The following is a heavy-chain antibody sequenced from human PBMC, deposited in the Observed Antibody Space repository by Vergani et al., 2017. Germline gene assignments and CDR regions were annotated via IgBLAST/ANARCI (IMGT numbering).Heavy chain of an antibody. V-gene: IGHV3-30*02. CDR1: GLTFISYG. J-gene: IGHJ4*02. Sequence: QVQLVESGGGVVKRGGSLRLSCAASGLTFISYGMHWFGRPPAKGLEWVASIRSDESRRYYGDSMEGPFTISRDNSKNTLYLQMKSLRPEDTAVYYCAKEGGGYCSGGTCYPEYWGQGTLVIVSS. D-gene: IGHD2-15*01. CDR3: AKEGGGYCSGGTCYPEY. CDR2: IRSDESRR.